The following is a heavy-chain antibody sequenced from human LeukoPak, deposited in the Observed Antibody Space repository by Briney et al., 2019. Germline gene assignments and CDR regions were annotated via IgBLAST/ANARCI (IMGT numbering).Heavy chain of an antibody. J-gene: IGHJ6*03. Sequence: ASVKVSCKASGGTFSSYAISWVRQAPGQGLEWMGRIIPIFGTANYAQKFQGRVTITTDESTSTAYMELSSLRSEDTAVCYCARTPSGYYYYYYYMDVWGKGTTVTVSS. CDR2: IIPIFGTA. CDR1: GGTFSSYA. D-gene: IGHD3-22*01. CDR3: ARTPSGYYYYYYYMDV. V-gene: IGHV1-69*05.